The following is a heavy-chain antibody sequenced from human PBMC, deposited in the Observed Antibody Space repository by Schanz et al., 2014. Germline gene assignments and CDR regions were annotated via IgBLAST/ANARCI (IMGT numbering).Heavy chain of an antibody. V-gene: IGHV1-18*01. Sequence: QVQLVQSGAEVKKPGASVKVSCKASGYTFSSYGITWVRQAPGQGLEWMGWINGYNGHTLYAQKFQGRVTMTTDTSTSTAYMELRSLRSDDTAVYYCARGGYSSGWYDRDIAHFDYWGQGTRGTVSS. CDR3: ARGGYSSGWYDRDIAHFDY. CDR1: GYTFSSYG. J-gene: IGHJ4*02. CDR2: INGYNGHT. D-gene: IGHD6-19*01.